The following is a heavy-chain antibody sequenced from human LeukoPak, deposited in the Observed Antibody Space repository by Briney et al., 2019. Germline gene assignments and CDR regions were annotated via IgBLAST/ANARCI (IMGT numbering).Heavy chain of an antibody. J-gene: IGHJ4*02. V-gene: IGHV1-69*13. CDR3: ARALGMVATEPLSDY. CDR2: IIPIFGTA. D-gene: IGHD5-12*01. CDR1: GGTFISYA. Sequence: SVKVSCKASGGTFISYATSWVRQAPGQGLEWMGGIIPIFGTANYAQKFQGRVTITADESTSTAYMELSSLRSEDTAVYYCARALGMVATEPLSDYWGQGTLVTVSS.